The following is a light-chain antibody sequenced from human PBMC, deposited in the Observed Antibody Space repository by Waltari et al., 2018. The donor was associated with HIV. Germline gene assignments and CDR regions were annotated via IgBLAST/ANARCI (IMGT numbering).Light chain of an antibody. CDR2: WAS. CDR3: QQCYSTVWT. CDR1: HSLLHTYINNNY. J-gene: IGKJ1*01. Sequence: DIVMTQFPQSLAVSLGERATISCKSSHSLLHTYINNNYLSWFQKKPGQPPKLLIYWASTRQSGVSDRFIGSGSGTNFTLTINSLQAEDVAAYYCQQCYSTVWTFGQGTKVEVK. V-gene: IGKV4-1*01.